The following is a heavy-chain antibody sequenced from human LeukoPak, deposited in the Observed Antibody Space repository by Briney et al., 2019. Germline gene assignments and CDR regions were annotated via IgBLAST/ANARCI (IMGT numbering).Heavy chain of an antibody. CDR3: AKRAWPYFFDY. Sequence: PGGSLRLSCAASGFWFSNYGMNWVRQAPGRGREWVSVITSNGAETYYADSVKGRFTGFRANSTNTLSLQTNSLRADDTAVYYCAKRAWPYFFDYWGQGTPVTVSS. CDR1: GFWFSNYG. CDR2: ITSNGAET. V-gene: IGHV3-23*01. J-gene: IGHJ4*02.